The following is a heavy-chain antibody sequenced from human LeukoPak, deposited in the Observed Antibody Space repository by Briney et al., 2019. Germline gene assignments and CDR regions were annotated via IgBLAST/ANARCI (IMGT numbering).Heavy chain of an antibody. D-gene: IGHD2-2*01. Sequence: SETLSLTCTVSGGSIRSSYYYWGWIRQPPGKGLEWIGSIYDSGSTYYNPSLKSRVTISVDTSKNQFSLKLSSVTAADTAVYYCARGVVVVPAARRGFDPWGQGTLVTVSS. CDR1: GGSIRSSYYY. CDR2: IYDSGST. J-gene: IGHJ5*02. CDR3: ARGVVVVPAARRGFDP. V-gene: IGHV4-39*01.